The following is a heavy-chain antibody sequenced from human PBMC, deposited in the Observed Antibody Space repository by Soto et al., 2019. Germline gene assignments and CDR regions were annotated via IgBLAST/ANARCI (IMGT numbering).Heavy chain of an antibody. CDR1: GFTFSDYY. CDR2: ISSSGSTI. D-gene: IGHD4-17*01. V-gene: IGHV3-11*01. J-gene: IGHJ3*02. CDR3: ARDLLSDYPRPFTFDI. Sequence: PGGSLRLSCAASGFTFSDYYMSWIRQAPGKGLEWVSYISSSGSTIYYADSVKGRFTISRDNAKNSLYLQMNSLRAEDTAVYYCARDLLSDYPRPFTFDIWGQGTMVTVSS.